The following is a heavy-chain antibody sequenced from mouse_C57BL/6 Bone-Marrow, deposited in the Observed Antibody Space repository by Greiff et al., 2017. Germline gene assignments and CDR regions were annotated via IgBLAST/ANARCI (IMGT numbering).Heavy chain of an antibody. CDR1: GYSFTGYY. CDR3: ARSRDSSDCDY. CDR2: INPSTGGT. V-gene: IGHV1-42*01. D-gene: IGHD3-2*01. Sequence: VQLQQSGPELVKPGASVKISCKASGYSFTGYYMNWVKQSPEKSLEWIGEINPSTGGTTYNQKFKAKATLTVDKSSSTAYMQLKSLTSEDSAVYYCARSRDSSDCDYWGQGTTLTVSS. J-gene: IGHJ2*01.